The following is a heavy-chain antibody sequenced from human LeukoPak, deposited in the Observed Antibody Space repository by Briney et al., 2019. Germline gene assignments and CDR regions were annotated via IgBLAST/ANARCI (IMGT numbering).Heavy chain of an antibody. D-gene: IGHD6-13*01. CDR2: ISYDGSNQ. CDR3: AKDSQYSSTWGSYV. J-gene: IGHJ6*04. Sequence: GGPLRLSCAASGFTFSSYGMHWVRQAPGKGLEWVAVISYDGSNQYYADSVKGRFTISRDNSKNTLHLQMNSLRAEDTAVYYCAKDSQYSSTWGSYVWGKGTTVTVSS. V-gene: IGHV3-30*18. CDR1: GFTFSSYG.